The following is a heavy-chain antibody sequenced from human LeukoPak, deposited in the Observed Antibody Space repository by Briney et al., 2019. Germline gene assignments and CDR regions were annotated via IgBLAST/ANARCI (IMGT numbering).Heavy chain of an antibody. J-gene: IGHJ5*02. D-gene: IGHD3-22*01. CDR3: ARYGRPKIVVARRGWFDP. CDR2: INHSGST. CDR1: GGSFSGYY. V-gene: IGHV4-34*01. Sequence: PSETLSLTCAVYGGSFSGYYWSWIRQPPGKGLEWIGEINHSGSTNYNPSLKSRVTISVDTSKNQFSLKLSSVTAADTAVYYCARYGRPKIVVARRGWFDPWGQGTLVTVSS.